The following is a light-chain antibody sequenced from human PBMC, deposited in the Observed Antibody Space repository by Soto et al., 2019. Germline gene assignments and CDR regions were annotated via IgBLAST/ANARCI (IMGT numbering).Light chain of an antibody. J-gene: IGKJ2*01. V-gene: IGKV1-5*03. CDR1: QSISSW. CDR2: KAS. Sequence: DIQMTQSPSTLSASVGDRVTITCRASQSISSWLAWYQQKPGKAPKLLIYKASSLESGVPSSFSGSGSGTEFTLTISSLQPDDFATYYCQQYNSYLYTFGQGTELEIK. CDR3: QQYNSYLYT.